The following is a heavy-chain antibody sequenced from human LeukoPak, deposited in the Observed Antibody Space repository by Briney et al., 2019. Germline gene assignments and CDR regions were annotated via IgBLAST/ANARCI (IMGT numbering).Heavy chain of an antibody. V-gene: IGHV3-11*03. CDR2: IGTTTSYT. CDR3: ASGREYRGAGLDY. J-gene: IGHJ4*02. D-gene: IGHD3-10*01. CDR1: GFTFGDYY. Sequence: KPGGSLRLSCITSGFTFGDYYMTWVRQAPGRGLEWVSYIGTTTSYTNYADSVKGRFTISRDNSKNTLYLQMNSLRAEDTAVYYCASGREYRGAGLDYWGQGTLVTVSS.